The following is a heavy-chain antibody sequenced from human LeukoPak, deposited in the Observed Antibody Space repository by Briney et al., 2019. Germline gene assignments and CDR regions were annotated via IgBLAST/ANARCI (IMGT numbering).Heavy chain of an antibody. CDR2: INQDGSER. CDR1: GFTFSSVW. V-gene: IGHV3-7*01. Sequence: PGGSLRLSCAASGFTFSSVWMAWVRQVPGKGLEWVANINQDGSERHYVDSLKGRFTVSRDNAKNSLYLQMNTLRAEDTAVYYCARDRSTSGRQYWGQGTLVTVSS. J-gene: IGHJ4*02. D-gene: IGHD3-10*01. CDR3: ARDRSTSGRQY.